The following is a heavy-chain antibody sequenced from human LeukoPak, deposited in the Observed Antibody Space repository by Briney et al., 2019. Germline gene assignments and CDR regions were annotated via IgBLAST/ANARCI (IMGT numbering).Heavy chain of an antibody. CDR2: ISYDGSNK. CDR1: GFTFSSYV. Sequence: GGSLPLPCVASGFTFSSYVMHWVRQAPGKGLEWMAVISYDGSNKYYVDSVKGRFTISRDNSKNTLFLQMNSLRPEDTAVYYCAKDHVYDSSGHHYMFGSWGQGPLVTVSS. J-gene: IGHJ4*02. CDR3: AKDHVYDSSGHHYMFGS. D-gene: IGHD3-22*01. V-gene: IGHV3-30*18.